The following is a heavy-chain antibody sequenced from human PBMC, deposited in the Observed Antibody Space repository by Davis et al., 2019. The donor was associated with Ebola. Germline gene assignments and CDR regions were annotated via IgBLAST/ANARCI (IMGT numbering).Heavy chain of an antibody. Sequence: GESLKISCAASGFTFDDYAMHWVRQAPGKGLEWVSLISWDGGSTYYADSVKGRFTISRDNSKNSLYLQLNSLRAEDTALYYCAKDYDPAGGMDVWGQGTTVTVSS. CDR3: AKDYDPAGGMDV. CDR2: ISWDGGST. J-gene: IGHJ6*02. D-gene: IGHD3-10*01. CDR1: GFTFDDYA. V-gene: IGHV3-43D*03.